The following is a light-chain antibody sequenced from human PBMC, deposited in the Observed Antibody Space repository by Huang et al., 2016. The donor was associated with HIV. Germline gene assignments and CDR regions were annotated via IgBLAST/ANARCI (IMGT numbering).Light chain of an antibody. V-gene: IGKV1-12*01. CDR1: QGISSW. CDR3: QQANTFPYT. Sequence: DIQMNQSPSSVSSSVGDRVTLTCRESQGISSWLAWYQQKPGKAPKLLIYAASSLQSRITSRFSRSGSGTDFSLTISSLQAEDCATYYCQQANTFPYTFGQGTKLKIK. J-gene: IGKJ2*01. CDR2: AAS.